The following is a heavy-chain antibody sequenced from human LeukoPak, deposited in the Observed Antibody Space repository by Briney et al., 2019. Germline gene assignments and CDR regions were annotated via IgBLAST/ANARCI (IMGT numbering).Heavy chain of an antibody. CDR2: VYYSGST. CDR1: GFTFREYS. J-gene: IGHJ4*02. CDR3: GRGHLVFAY. V-gene: IGHV4-59*01. D-gene: IGHD6-6*01. Sequence: PGGSLRLSCTASGFTFREYSLSWLRQPPGKGLEWIGYVYYSGSTSYNPSLKSRFTISVDTSKNHFSLKVSSVTAADTALYYCGRGHLVFAYWGQGTLVTVSS.